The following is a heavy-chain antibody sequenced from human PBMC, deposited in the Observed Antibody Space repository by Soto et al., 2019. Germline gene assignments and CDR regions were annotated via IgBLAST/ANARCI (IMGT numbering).Heavy chain of an antibody. CDR3: ARDEYGSGSYNLPYYYYMDL. V-gene: IGHV1-46*03. Sequence: ASVKVSCKASGYTFTSYYMHWVRQAPGQGLEWMGIINPSGGSTSYAQKFQGRVTMTRDTSTSTVYMELSSLRSEDTAVYYCARDEYGSGSYNLPYYYYMDLWGKGTTVTVSS. D-gene: IGHD3-10*01. CDR2: INPSGGST. CDR1: GYTFTSYY. J-gene: IGHJ6*03.